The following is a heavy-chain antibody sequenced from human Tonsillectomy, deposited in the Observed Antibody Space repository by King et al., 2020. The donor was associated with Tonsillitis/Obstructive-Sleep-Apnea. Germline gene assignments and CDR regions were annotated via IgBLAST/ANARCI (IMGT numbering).Heavy chain of an antibody. V-gene: IGHV4-59*01. CDR3: AREEPGMDAFDI. Sequence: VQLQESGPGLVKPLETLSLTCTVSAGSISSYYWSWIRQPPGKELEWIGYIDYSGSTNYNPSLKSRVTISVDTSKNQFSLKLSSVTAADTAVYYCAREEPGMDAFDIWGLGTMVTVSS. CDR1: AGSISSYY. CDR2: IDYSGST. D-gene: IGHD1-14*01. J-gene: IGHJ3*02.